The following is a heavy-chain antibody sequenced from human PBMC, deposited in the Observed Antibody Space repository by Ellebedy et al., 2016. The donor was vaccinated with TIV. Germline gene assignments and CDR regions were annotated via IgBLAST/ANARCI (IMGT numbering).Heavy chain of an antibody. Sequence: PGGSLRLSCAASGFTFSSYAMTWVRQAPGKGLEWVSSISGGGGSTSYADSVKGRFTISRDNSKNTLFLQMNSLRSEDTAVYFCTRGKARTGYQYGMDLWGQGTTVAVSS. CDR2: ISGGGGST. V-gene: IGHV3-23*01. CDR3: TRGKARTGYQYGMDL. D-gene: IGHD6-13*01. CDR1: GFTFSSYA. J-gene: IGHJ6*02.